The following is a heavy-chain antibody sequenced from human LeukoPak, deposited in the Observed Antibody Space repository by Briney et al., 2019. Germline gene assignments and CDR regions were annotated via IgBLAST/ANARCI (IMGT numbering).Heavy chain of an antibody. CDR2: INNTGTYI. J-gene: IGHJ6*03. CDR1: GFTFSTYD. Sequence: SGGSLRLSCAASGFTFSTYDINWVRQAPGKGLEWVASINNTGTYIDYADSVKGRFTISRENAKNSLFLQMNSLRAEDTAVYHCAGGRAATASSYYMDVWGKGTTVTVSS. CDR3: AGGRAATASSYYMDV. D-gene: IGHD6-13*01. V-gene: IGHV3-21*01.